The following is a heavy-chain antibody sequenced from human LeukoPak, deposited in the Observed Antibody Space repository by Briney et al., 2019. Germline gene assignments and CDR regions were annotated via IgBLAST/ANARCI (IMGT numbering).Heavy chain of an antibody. V-gene: IGHV3-9*01. CDR1: GFTFADYA. J-gene: IGHJ3*02. D-gene: IGHD3-10*01. CDR2: ISWNSGSV. CDR3: AKAGSSDAFDI. Sequence: GGSLRLSCAASGFTFADYALHWVRQTPGKGLEWVSGISWNSGSVGYADSVEGRFTISRDNAKNSLYLQMNSLRAEDTALYYCAKAGSSDAFDIWGQGTMVTVSS.